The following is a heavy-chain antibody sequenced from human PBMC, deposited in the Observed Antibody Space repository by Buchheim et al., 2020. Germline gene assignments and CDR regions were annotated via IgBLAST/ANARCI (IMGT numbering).Heavy chain of an antibody. Sequence: EVQLVESGGGLVQPGGSLKLSCAASGFTFSGSAMHWVRQASGKGLEWVGRIRSKANSYATAYAASVKGRFTIPRDDSKNTAYLQMNSLKTEDTAVYYCTRRSLGITGTSAFDYWGQGTL. D-gene: IGHD1-7*01. V-gene: IGHV3-73*01. CDR3: TRRSLGITGTSAFDY. CDR2: IRSKANSYAT. CDR1: GFTFSGSA. J-gene: IGHJ4*02.